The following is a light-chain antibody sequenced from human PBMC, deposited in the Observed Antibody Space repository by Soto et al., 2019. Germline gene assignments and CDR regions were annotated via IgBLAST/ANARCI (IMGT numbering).Light chain of an antibody. CDR1: SSNIGAGYD. CDR2: NNN. V-gene: IGLV1-40*01. Sequence: QSVLTQPPSVSGAPGQRVTISCTGSSSNIGAGYDVHWYQHLPGTAPKLLIHNNNQRPSGVPDRFSGSKSGTSASLAISGLQSEDEGDYYCATWDASLGWVFGGGTQLTVL. CDR3: ATWDASLGWV. J-gene: IGLJ3*02.